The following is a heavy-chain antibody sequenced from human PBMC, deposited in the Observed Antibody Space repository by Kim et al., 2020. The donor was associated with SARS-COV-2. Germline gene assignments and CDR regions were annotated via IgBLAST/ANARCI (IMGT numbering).Heavy chain of an antibody. V-gene: IGHV3-23*01. CDR1: GFTFSSYA. Sequence: GGSLRLSCAASGFTFSSYAMSWVRQAPGKGLEWVSAISGSGGSTYYADSVKGRFTISRDNSKNTLYLQMNSLRSEDTAVYYCAKDLYSSSWRAYYFDYWGQGALGTVSS. CDR2: ISGSGGST. J-gene: IGHJ4*02. D-gene: IGHD6-13*01. CDR3: AKDLYSSSWRAYYFDY.